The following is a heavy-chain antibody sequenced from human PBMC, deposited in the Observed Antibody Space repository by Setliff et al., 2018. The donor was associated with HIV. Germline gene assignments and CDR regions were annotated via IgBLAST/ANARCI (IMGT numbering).Heavy chain of an antibody. D-gene: IGHD5-12*01. CDR2: INHSGNT. CDR3: ARKGWNAYEAFDD. V-gene: IGHV4-34*01. Sequence: SETLSLTCAVYGRSFSDNSWNWIRQPPGKGLEWIGEINHSGNTNYNPSLKSRVSITLDTSKNQFSLKLTSVTAADTAVYYCARKGWNAYEAFDDCGQGTRVTVSS. J-gene: IGHJ5*02. CDR1: GRSFSDNS.